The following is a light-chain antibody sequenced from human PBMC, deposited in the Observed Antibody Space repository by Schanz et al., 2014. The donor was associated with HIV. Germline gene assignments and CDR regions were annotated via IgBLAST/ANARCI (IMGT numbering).Light chain of an antibody. CDR3: LQYNDYAYS. Sequence: IQMTQSPSTLSASVGDRVTITCRASQSIGNSLAWYQQKPGRAPKLLIYKASTLEPGVPSTFSGSGSATYFTLSISSLQPDDFATYYCLQYNDYAYSFGQGTKLEIK. CDR1: QSIGNS. V-gene: IGKV1-5*03. CDR2: KAS. J-gene: IGKJ2*03.